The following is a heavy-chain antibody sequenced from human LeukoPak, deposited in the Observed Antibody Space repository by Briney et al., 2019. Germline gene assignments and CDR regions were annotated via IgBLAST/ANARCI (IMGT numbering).Heavy chain of an antibody. J-gene: IGHJ4*02. CDR3: ARGRNGYSYGSLNYYFDY. CDR2: IYHSGST. V-gene: IGHV4-30-2*01. D-gene: IGHD5-18*01. Sequence: PSQTLSLTCTVSGGSISSGGYSWSWIRQPPGKGLEWIGYIYHSGSTYYNPSLKSRVTISVDRSKNQFSLKLSSVTAADTAVYYCARGRNGYSYGSLNYYFDYWGQGTLVTVSS. CDR1: GGSISSGGYS.